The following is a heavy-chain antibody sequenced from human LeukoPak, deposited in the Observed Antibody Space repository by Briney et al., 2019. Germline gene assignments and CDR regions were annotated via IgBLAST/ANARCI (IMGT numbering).Heavy chain of an antibody. J-gene: IGHJ3*02. CDR2: ISSSSSYT. Sequence: GGSLRLSCAASGFTFSDYYMSWIRQAPGKGLERVSYISSSSSYTNYADSVKGRFTISRDNAKNSLYLQMNSLRAEDTAVYYCAREEMATPHDAFDIWGQGTMVTVSS. CDR3: AREEMATPHDAFDI. V-gene: IGHV3-11*05. CDR1: GFTFSDYY. D-gene: IGHD5-24*01.